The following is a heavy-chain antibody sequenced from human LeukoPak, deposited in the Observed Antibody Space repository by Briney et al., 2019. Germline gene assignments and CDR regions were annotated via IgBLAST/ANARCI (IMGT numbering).Heavy chain of an antibody. CDR3: ARGRSRSSRSYYYMDV. CDR2: MNPNSGNT. D-gene: IGHD6-6*01. CDR1: GYTFTSYD. J-gene: IGHJ6*03. Sequence: GASVKVSCKASGYTFTSYDINWVRQATGQGLEWMGWMNPNSGNTGYAQKFQGRVTMTRNTSISTAYMELSSLRSEDTAVYYCARGRSRSSRSYYYMDVWGKGTTVTVSS. V-gene: IGHV1-8*01.